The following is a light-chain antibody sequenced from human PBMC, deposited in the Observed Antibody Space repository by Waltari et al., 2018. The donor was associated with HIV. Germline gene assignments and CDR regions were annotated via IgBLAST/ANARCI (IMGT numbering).Light chain of an antibody. CDR1: SSDVGYYNY. J-gene: IGLJ3*02. CDR2: DVN. V-gene: IGLV2-14*03. Sequence: QSALTQPASVSGSPGQSITISCPGTSSDVGYYNYVSWFQQPPDKAPTLILFDVNKRPSGVSKRFSGSKSGKTASLTISGLQPEDEADYFCTSYTSRDTWVFGGGTKVTVL. CDR3: TSYTSRDTWV.